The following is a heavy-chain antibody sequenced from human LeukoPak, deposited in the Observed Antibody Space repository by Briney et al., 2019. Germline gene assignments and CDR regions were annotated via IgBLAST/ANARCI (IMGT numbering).Heavy chain of an antibody. J-gene: IGHJ4*02. CDR2: MHYSGST. Sequence: PSETLSLTCTVSGGSISSTTYYWGWIRQPPGKGLEWIGSMHYSGSTYYNPSLNSRVTISLDTSKNLFSLRLSSVTAADTAVYYCTGDDGDYVIGHWGQGTLVTVSS. CDR3: TGDDGDYVIGH. CDR1: GGSISSTTYY. D-gene: IGHD4-17*01. V-gene: IGHV4-39*01.